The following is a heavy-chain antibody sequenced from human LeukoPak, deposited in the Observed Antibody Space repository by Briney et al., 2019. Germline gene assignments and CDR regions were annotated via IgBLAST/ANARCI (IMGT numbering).Heavy chain of an antibody. D-gene: IGHD3-9*01. J-gene: IGHJ3*02. CDR2: INPSGGST. CDR3: ASPTLYDILTVYRSDAFDI. V-gene: IGHV1-46*01. Sequence: ASVKVSCKASGYTFTSYYMHWVRQAPGQGLEWMGIINPSGGSTSYAQKFQGRVTMTRDTSTSTVYMELSSLRSEDTAVYYCASPTLYDILTVYRSDAFDIWGQGTMVTVSS. CDR1: GYTFTSYY.